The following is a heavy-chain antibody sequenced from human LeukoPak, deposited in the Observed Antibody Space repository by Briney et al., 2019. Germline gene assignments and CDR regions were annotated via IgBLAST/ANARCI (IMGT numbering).Heavy chain of an antibody. CDR3: ARHRIGSWFDP. CDR2: IYYSGST. D-gene: IGHD2-15*01. Sequence: KTSETLSLTRTVSGGSISSSSYYWGWIRQPPGKGLEWIGSIYYSGSTYYNPSLKSRVTISVDTSKNQFSLKLSSVTAADTAVYYCARHRIGSWFDPWGQGTLVTVSS. V-gene: IGHV4-39*01. J-gene: IGHJ5*02. CDR1: GGSISSSSYY.